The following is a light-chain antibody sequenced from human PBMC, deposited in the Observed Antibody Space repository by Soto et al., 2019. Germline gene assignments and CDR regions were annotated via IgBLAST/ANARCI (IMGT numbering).Light chain of an antibody. CDR3: QQHGSSPRT. Sequence: EIVLTQSPGTLSLSPGERATLSCRASQSVSSSYLAWYQQKPGQDPRLLIYGASSRATGIPDRFSGSGSGTDFTLTISRLEPEDFAVYYCQQHGSSPRTFGGGTKVEIK. J-gene: IGKJ4*01. CDR1: QSVSSSY. CDR2: GAS. V-gene: IGKV3-20*01.